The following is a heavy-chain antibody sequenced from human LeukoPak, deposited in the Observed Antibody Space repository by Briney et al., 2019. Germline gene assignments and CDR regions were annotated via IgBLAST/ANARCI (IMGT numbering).Heavy chain of an antibody. D-gene: IGHD3-10*01. J-gene: IGHJ6*04. CDR1: GFTFSGSA. Sequence: GGSLRLSCAASGFTFSGSAMHWVRQASGKGLEWVGRIRSKANSYATAYAASVKGRFTISRDDSKNTAYLQMNSLKTEDTAVYYCTLGGSYYRDKMDVWGKGTTVTVSS. CDR2: IRSKANSYAT. V-gene: IGHV3-73*01. CDR3: TLGGSYYRDKMDV.